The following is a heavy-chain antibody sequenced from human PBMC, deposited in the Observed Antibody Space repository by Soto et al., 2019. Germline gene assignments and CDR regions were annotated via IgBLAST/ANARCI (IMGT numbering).Heavy chain of an antibody. V-gene: IGHV3-7*01. CDR2: INQGGSEK. J-gene: IGHJ4*02. CDR1: GFTFSSYW. Sequence: EVQLVESGGGLVQPGGSLRLSCAASGFTFSSYWMSWVRQAPGKGLEWVANINQGGSEKYYVDSVKGRFTLSSDNAKNSLYLQVNSLRAEDTAVYYCARDGVEAGLYLDNWGQGILVTVSS. CDR3: ARDGVEAGLYLDN. D-gene: IGHD6-19*01.